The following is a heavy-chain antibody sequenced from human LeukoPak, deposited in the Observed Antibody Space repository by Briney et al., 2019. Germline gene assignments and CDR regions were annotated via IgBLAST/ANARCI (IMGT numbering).Heavy chain of an antibody. J-gene: IGHJ4*02. D-gene: IGHD5-12*01. CDR2: ISSSGGTI. V-gene: IGHV3-48*03. CDR3: ARDVGRTGYGDY. CDR1: GFTFSNYE. Sequence: GGSLRLSCAASGFTFSNYEMNWFRQAPGKGLQWVSHISSSGGTIYYADSVKGRFTISRDNAKNSLYLQMNSLRAEDTAVYYCARDVGRTGYGDYWGQGTLVTVSS.